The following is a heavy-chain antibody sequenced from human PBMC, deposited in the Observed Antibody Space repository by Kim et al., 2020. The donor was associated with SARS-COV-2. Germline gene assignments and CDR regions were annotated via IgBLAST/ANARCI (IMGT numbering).Heavy chain of an antibody. CDR1: GFTFGDYA. CDR3: TRDRVNYYGSGSYWYYYYGMDV. V-gene: IGHV3-49*03. J-gene: IGHJ6*02. Sequence: GGSLRLSCTASGFTFGDYAMSWFRQAPGKGLEWVGFIRSKAYGGTTEYAASVKGRFTISRDDSKSIAYLQMNSLKTEDTAVYYCTRDRVNYYGSGSYWYYYYGMDVWGQGTTVTVSS. D-gene: IGHD3-10*01. CDR2: IRSKAYGGTT.